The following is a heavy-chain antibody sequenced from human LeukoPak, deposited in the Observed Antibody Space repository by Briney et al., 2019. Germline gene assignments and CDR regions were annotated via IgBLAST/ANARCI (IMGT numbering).Heavy chain of an antibody. V-gene: IGHV3-23*01. Sequence: GGSLRLSCAASGFTFSSYAMSWVRQAPGKGLEWVSAISGSGGSTYYADSVKGRFTIPRDNSKNTLYLQMNSLRAEDTAVYYCAKTWGQNYDSSGYYYNPYFDYWGQGTLVTVSP. CDR3: AKTWGQNYDSSGYYYNPYFDY. J-gene: IGHJ4*02. D-gene: IGHD3-22*01. CDR1: GFTFSSYA. CDR2: ISGSGGST.